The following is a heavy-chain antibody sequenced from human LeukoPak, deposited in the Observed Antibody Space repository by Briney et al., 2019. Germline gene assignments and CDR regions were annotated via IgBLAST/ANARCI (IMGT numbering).Heavy chain of an antibody. V-gene: IGHV3-7*03. CDR1: GLRFSNSR. CDR2: IKQDGSET. J-gene: IGHJ4*02. CDR3: VRDDGYYYGSGSH. Sequence: PGGSLRLSCVVSGLRFSNSRMMWVRQAPGKGLEWVANIKQDGSETYYVDSVKGRFTISRDNAKSSLYLQMNSLRVDDTAVYYCVRDDGYYYGSGSHWGQGTLVTVSS. D-gene: IGHD3-10*01.